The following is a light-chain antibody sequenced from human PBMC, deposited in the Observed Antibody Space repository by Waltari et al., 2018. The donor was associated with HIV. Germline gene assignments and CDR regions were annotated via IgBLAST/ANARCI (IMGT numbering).Light chain of an antibody. CDR2: EVS. CDR1: SSDVGSYTY. J-gene: IGLJ3*02. V-gene: IGLV2-14*01. Sequence: QSALTQPASVSGSPGQSITISCTGTSSDVGSYTYVSCYQQHPDKAPKLMIYEVSNRPSGVSNRFSGSKSDNTASLTISGLQAEDEADYYCSSYRSSSTPLWVFGGGTKLTVL. CDR3: SSYRSSSTPLWV.